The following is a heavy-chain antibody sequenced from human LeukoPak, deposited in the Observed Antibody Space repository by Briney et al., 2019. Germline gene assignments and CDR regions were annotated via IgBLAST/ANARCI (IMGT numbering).Heavy chain of an antibody. V-gene: IGHV3-30*18. J-gene: IGHJ6*02. CDR2: ISYDGSNK. CDR3: AKGTLGYYGSGSFSRQSYYYYGMDV. D-gene: IGHD3-10*01. CDR1: GFTFSSYG. Sequence: GGSLRLSCAASGFTFSSYGMHWVRQAPGKGLEWVAVISYDGSNKYYADSVKGRFTISRDNSKNTLYLQMNSLRAEDTAVYYCAKGTLGYYGSGSFSRQSYYYYGMDVWGQGTTVTVSS.